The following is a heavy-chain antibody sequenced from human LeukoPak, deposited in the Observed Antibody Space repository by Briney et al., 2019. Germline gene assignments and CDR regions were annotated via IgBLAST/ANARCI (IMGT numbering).Heavy chain of an antibody. CDR1: GFTVSSNY. J-gene: IGHJ6*02. V-gene: IGHV3-66*01. D-gene: IGHD6-13*01. CDR3: ARDRYSSRYYGMDV. Sequence: GGSLRLSCAASGFTVSSNYMSWVRQAPGKGLEWVSVIYSGGSTYYADSVKGRFTISRDNSKNTLYLQMNSLRAEDTAVYYCARDRYSSRYYGMDVWGQGTTVTVSS. CDR2: IYSGGST.